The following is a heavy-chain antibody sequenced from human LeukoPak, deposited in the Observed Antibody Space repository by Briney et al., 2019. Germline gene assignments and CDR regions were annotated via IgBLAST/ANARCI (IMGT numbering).Heavy chain of an antibody. V-gene: IGHV1-2*02. Sequence: ASVKVSCKASGYTFTGYYMHWVRQAPGQGLEWMGWINPNSGGTNYAQKFQGRVTMTRDTSISTAYMELRSLRSDDTAVYYCARVGYDYVWGSHDYWGQGTLVTVSS. CDR2: INPNSGGT. CDR3: ARVGYDYVWGSHDY. D-gene: IGHD3-16*01. J-gene: IGHJ4*02. CDR1: GYTFTGYY.